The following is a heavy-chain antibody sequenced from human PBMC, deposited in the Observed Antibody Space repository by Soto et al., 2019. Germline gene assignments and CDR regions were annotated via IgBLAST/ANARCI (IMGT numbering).Heavy chain of an antibody. CDR3: ASGQWLDLDY. CDR1: GGSISSSSYY. V-gene: IGHV4-39*01. CDR2: IYYSGST. J-gene: IGHJ4*02. D-gene: IGHD6-19*01. Sequence: QLQLQESGPGLVKPSETLSLTCTVSGGSISSSSYYWGWIRQPPGKGLEWIGSIYYSGSTYYNPSLKXXVXIPXDTSKNQFSLKLSSVTAADTAVYYCASGQWLDLDYWGQGTLVTVSS.